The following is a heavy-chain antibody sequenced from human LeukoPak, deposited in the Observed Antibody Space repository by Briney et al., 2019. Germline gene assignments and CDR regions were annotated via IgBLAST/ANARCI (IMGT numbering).Heavy chain of an antibody. Sequence: PGGSLRLSCAASGFTFSSYAMSWVRQAPGKGLEWVSAISGSGGSTYYADSVKGRFTISRDNSKNTLYLQMNRLRAEDTAVYYCAKNRPRTGTTSGAFDIWGQGTMVTVSS. CDR2: ISGSGGST. CDR3: AKNRPRTGTTSGAFDI. J-gene: IGHJ3*02. D-gene: IGHD1-1*01. CDR1: GFTFSSYA. V-gene: IGHV3-23*01.